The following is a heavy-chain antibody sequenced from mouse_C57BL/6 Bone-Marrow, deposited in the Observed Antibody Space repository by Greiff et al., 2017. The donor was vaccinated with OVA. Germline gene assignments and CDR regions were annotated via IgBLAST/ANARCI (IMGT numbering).Heavy chain of an antibody. J-gene: IGHJ1*03. CDR3: ARNEEIPYDYDWYFDV. D-gene: IGHD2-4*01. Sequence: VQLQESGPGLVQPSQSLSITCTVSGFSLTSYGVHWVRQSPGKGLEWLGVIWSGGSTDYNAAFISRLSISKDNSKSQVFFKMNSLQADDTAIYYCARNEEIPYDYDWYFDVWGTGTTVTVSS. CDR1: GFSLTSYG. V-gene: IGHV2-2*01. CDR2: IWSGGST.